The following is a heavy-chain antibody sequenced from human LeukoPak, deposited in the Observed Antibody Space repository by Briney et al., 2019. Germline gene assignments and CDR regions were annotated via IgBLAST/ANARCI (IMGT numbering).Heavy chain of an antibody. V-gene: IGHV4-39*07. CDR1: GGSISSSDYY. D-gene: IGHD3-10*01. Sequence: SETLSLTCTVSGGSISSSDYYWGWIRQPPGKGLEWIGSIYYSVTTYYNPSLKSRVTISVDTSKNQFSLKLNSVTAADTAVYYCARDPGYYGSGSRGAFDYWGQGTLVTVSS. CDR2: IYYSVTT. J-gene: IGHJ4*02. CDR3: ARDPGYYGSGSRGAFDY.